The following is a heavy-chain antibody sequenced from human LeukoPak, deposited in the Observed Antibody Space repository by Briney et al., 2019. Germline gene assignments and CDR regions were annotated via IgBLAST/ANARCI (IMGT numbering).Heavy chain of an antibody. D-gene: IGHD2-2*02. CDR3: ARHGGWCSTTSCYIDY. CDR1: GYTLTELS. J-gene: IGHJ4*02. CDR2: FDPEDGET. V-gene: IGHV1-24*01. Sequence: ASVKVSCKVSGYTLTELSMHWVRQAPGKGLEWMGGFDPEDGETIYAQKFQGRVTMTEDTSTDTAYMELSSLRSEDTAVYYCARHGGWCSTTSCYIDYWGQGTLVTVSS.